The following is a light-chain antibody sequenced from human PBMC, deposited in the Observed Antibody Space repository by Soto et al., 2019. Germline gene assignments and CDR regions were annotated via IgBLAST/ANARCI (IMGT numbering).Light chain of an antibody. V-gene: IGLV1-40*01. J-gene: IGLJ2*01. CDR1: SSNIGAGYD. CDR3: QSYDSSLSGREV. Sequence: QSVLTQPPSVSGAPGQRVTISCTGSSSNIGAGYDVHWYHQLPGTAPKLLIYGNSNRPSGVPDRFSGSKSGTSASLAITGLQAEDEADYYCQSYDSSLSGREVFGGGTKLTVL. CDR2: GNS.